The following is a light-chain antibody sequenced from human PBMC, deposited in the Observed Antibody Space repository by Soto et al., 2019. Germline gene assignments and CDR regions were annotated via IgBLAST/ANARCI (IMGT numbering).Light chain of an antibody. V-gene: IGLV2-11*01. CDR2: GVS. Sequence: QSALTQPRSVSGSPGQSVTISCTGTSSDVGDYNYVSWYQQHPGKAPKLIISGVSERPSGVPDRFSGSKSGNTATLTVSGLQAEEEADYYCCSYAGRYTWVFGGGTKLTVL. CDR1: SSDVGDYNY. J-gene: IGLJ3*02. CDR3: CSYAGRYTWV.